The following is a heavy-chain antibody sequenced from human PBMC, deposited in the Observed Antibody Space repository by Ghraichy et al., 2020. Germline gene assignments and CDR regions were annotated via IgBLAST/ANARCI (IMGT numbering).Heavy chain of an antibody. J-gene: IGHJ4*02. D-gene: IGHD4-17*01. CDR1: GFTFSSYA. Sequence: GESLNISCAASGFTFSSYAMSWVRQAPGKGLEWVSAISGSGGSTYYADSVKGRFTISRDNSKNTLYLQMNSLRAEDTAVYYCAKVVGVPVTTDYWGQGTLVTVSS. CDR3: AKVVGVPVTTDY. CDR2: ISGSGGST. V-gene: IGHV3-23*01.